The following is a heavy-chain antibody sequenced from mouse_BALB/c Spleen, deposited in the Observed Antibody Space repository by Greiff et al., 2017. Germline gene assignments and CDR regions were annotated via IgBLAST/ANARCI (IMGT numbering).Heavy chain of an antibody. CDR2: INPSSGYT. D-gene: IGHD1-1*01. J-gene: IGHJ4*01. CDR1: GYTFTSYT. V-gene: IGHV1-4*02. Sequence: QVQLQQSAAELARPGASVKMSCKASGYTFTSYTMHWVKQRPGQGLEWIGYINPSSGYTEYNQKFKDKTTLTADKSSSTAYMQLSSLTSEDSAVYYCARRDYYGSRYYAMDYWGQGTSVTVSS. CDR3: ARRDYYGSRYYAMDY.